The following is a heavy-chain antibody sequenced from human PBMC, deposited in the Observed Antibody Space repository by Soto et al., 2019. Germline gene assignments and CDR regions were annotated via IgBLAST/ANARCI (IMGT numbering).Heavy chain of an antibody. CDR3: ARGRDGDY. D-gene: IGHD6-6*01. V-gene: IGHV1-18*01. J-gene: IGHJ4*02. CDR2: ISAHNGNT. Sequence: QVHLVQSGAEVKKPGASVKVSCKGSGYGFTTYGITWVRQAPGQGLEWMAWISAHNGNTDYAQNLQGRVTGTRDTSTSTAYMELRSLRSDDTAVYYCARGRDGDYWGQGALVTVSS. CDR1: GYGFTTYG.